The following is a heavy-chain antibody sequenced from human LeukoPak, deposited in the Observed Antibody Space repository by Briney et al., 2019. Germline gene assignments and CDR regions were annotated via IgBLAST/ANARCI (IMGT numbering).Heavy chain of an antibody. J-gene: IGHJ4*02. CDR1: GGSFSDYY. V-gene: IGHV4-34*01. CDR2: INHSGST. Sequence: SETLSLTCAVYGGSFSDYYWTWMRQPPGKGLEWIGDINHSGSTNFNPSLKGRVSISVDTSKNQFSLRLSSATAADTAVYYCAGEGAVAKRGDFFDYWGQGTLVTVSS. CDR3: AGEGAVAKRGDFFDY. D-gene: IGHD6-19*01.